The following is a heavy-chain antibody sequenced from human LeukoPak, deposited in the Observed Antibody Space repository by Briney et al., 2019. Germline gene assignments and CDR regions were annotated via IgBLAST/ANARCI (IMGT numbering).Heavy chain of an antibody. CDR3: ARGPRATYYYDSSGFDGAFEV. J-gene: IGHJ3*01. CDR2: IIPVFGTA. V-gene: IGHV1-69*15. Sequence: GASVKVSCKDSRVTFSIYSVSWVRQAPGQGPEWMGRIIPVFGTANYAQQFHGRVVITADESTSTVHMEMSSLRSDDTAMYYCARGPRATYYYDSSGFDGAFEVWGQGTMVTVSS. D-gene: IGHD3-22*01. CDR1: RVTFSIYS.